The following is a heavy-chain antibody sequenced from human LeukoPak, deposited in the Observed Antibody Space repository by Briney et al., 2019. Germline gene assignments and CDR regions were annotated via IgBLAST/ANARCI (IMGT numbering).Heavy chain of an antibody. CDR2: ISTSSSYI. D-gene: IGHD3-22*01. J-gene: IGHJ4*02. Sequence: GGSLRRSCAAAGFTFSRISMNWVRQAPGEGLEWASSISTSSSYIYYADSVKGRFTISRDNAKNKLYLRINSLRADDTAVYYCAKSYKVIVEGYKSGYYFDYWGQGTLVTVSS. V-gene: IGHV3-21*04. CDR1: GFTFSRIS. CDR3: AKSYKVIVEGYKSGYYFDY.